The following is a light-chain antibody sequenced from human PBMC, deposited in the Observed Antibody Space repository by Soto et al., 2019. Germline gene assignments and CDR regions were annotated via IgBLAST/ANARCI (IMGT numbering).Light chain of an antibody. V-gene: IGLV1-40*01. CDR2: GNS. J-gene: IGLJ1*01. CDR3: QSYDSSLSAYV. CDR1: SSNIGAGYD. Sequence: QSVLAQPPSVSGAPGQKVTISCTGSSSNIGAGYDLHWYQQLPGTAPKLLLYGNSNRPSGVPDRFSGSKSGTSASLAITGLQAEDDADYSCQSYDSSLSAYVFGTGTKLTVL.